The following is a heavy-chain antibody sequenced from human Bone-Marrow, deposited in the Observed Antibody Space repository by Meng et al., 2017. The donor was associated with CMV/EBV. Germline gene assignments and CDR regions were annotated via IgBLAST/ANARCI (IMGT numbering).Heavy chain of an antibody. Sequence: ASVKVSCKASGYTFTSYDINWVRQATGQGLEWMGWMNPNSGNTGYAQKFQGRVTMTRDTSTSTVYMELSGLRSEDTAVYYCARVAEIPYYYGMDVWGQGTTVTVSS. D-gene: IGHD5-24*01. V-gene: IGHV1-8*01. CDR1: GYTFTSYD. CDR2: MNPNSGNT. CDR3: ARVAEIPYYYGMDV. J-gene: IGHJ6*02.